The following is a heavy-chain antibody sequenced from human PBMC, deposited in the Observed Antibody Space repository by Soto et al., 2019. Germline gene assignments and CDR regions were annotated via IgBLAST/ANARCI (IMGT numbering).Heavy chain of an antibody. J-gene: IGHJ4*02. CDR3: VRNSSRLDY. CDR2: ITSDTTFT. CDR1: GFTFNSYS. V-gene: IGHV3-21*01. D-gene: IGHD2-2*01. Sequence: EVQLVETGGGLVKPGGSLRVSCAASGFTFNSYSMAWVRQAPGKGLEWVSSITSDTTFTLYADSVKGRFTMSRDNAKNSLYLQMSSLRVEDTAVYYCVRNSSRLDYWGQGAPVTVSS.